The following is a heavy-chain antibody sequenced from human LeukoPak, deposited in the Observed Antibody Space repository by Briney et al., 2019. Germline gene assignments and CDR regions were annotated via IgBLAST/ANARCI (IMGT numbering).Heavy chain of an antibody. CDR2: ISSSSSYI. V-gene: IGHV3-21*04. CDR3: AKTAESYYGSGSKYGMDV. Sequence: GALRLSCAASGFTFSSYSMNWVRQAPGKGLEWVSSISSSSSYIYYADSVKGRFTISRDNSKNTLYLQMNSLRAEDTAVYYCAKTAESYYGSGSKYGMDVWGQGTTVTVSS. J-gene: IGHJ6*02. D-gene: IGHD3-10*01. CDR1: GFTFSSYS.